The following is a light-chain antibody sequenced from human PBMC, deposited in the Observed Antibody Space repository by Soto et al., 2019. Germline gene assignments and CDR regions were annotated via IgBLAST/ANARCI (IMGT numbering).Light chain of an antibody. Sequence: EIVLTQSPGTLSLSPGERATLSCRASQSVSSSYLAWYQQKPGQAPRLLIYGASSRATGIPDRFRGSGSGTEFTLTISRLEPEDFAVYYCQQYGSSPMYTFGQGTQLEIK. CDR3: QQYGSSPMYT. V-gene: IGKV3-20*01. CDR2: GAS. CDR1: QSVSSSY. J-gene: IGKJ2*01.